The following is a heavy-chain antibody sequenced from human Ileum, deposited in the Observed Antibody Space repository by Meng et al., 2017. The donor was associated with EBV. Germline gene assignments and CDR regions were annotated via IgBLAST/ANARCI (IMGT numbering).Heavy chain of an antibody. CDR2: IYHSGST. J-gene: IGHJ4*02. CDR3: ARVGQWLPIDY. V-gene: IGHV4-4*02. CDR1: VGSISSSNW. Sequence: QVHRRSAGPGLWKPSGTLSLTCAVSVGSISSSNWWSWVRQPPGKGLEWIGEIYHSGSTNYNPSLKSRVTISVDKSKNQFSLNLSSVTAADTAVYYCARVGQWLPIDYWGQGTLVTVSS. D-gene: IGHD6-19*01.